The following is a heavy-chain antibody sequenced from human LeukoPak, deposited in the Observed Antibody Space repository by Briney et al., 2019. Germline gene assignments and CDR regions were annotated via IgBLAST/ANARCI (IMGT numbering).Heavy chain of an antibody. V-gene: IGHV3-21*01. Sequence: NPGGSLRLSCAASGFTFSSYSMNWVRQAPGKGLEWVSSISSSSSYIYYADSVKGRFTNSRDNAKNSLYLQMNSLRAEDTAVYYCARGVTGWNYGPKSNIDYWGQGTLVTVSS. CDR3: ARGVTGWNYGPKSNIDY. J-gene: IGHJ4*02. CDR2: ISSSSSYI. D-gene: IGHD1-7*01. CDR1: GFTFSSYS.